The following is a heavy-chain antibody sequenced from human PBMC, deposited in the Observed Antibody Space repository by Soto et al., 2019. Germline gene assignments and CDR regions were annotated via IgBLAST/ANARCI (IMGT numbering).Heavy chain of an antibody. J-gene: IGHJ4*02. V-gene: IGHV1-69*01. CDR2: IIPIFGTA. D-gene: IGHD6-19*01. Sequence: QVQLVQSGAEVKKPGSSVKVSCKASGGTFSSYAISWVRQAPGQGLEWMGGIIPIFGTANYAQKYQGRVTITADESTSTAYMELSSLRSEDTAVYYCARLRPYSSGWYEGYFDYWGQGTLVTVSS. CDR1: GGTFSSYA. CDR3: ARLRPYSSGWYEGYFDY.